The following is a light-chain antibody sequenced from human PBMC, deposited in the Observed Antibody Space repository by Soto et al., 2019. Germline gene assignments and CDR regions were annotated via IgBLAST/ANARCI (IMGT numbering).Light chain of an antibody. Sequence: ETVMTQSPATLSVSPGERATLSCRASQSISSNLAWYQQKPGQAPRLLMFRTSTRATGVPARFSGSGSGTEFNFTISSLQSEDFAVYYCQQYNNWPRATFGGGTKVEIK. J-gene: IGKJ4*01. CDR2: RTS. CDR1: QSISSN. CDR3: QQYNNWPRAT. V-gene: IGKV3-15*01.